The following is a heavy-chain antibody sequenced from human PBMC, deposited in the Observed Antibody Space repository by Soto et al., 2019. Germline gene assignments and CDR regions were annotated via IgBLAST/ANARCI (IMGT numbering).Heavy chain of an antibody. J-gene: IGHJ4*02. D-gene: IGHD3-10*01. Sequence: TLSLTCAISGDSVSSNSAAWNWIRQSPSRGLEWLGRTYYRSKWYNDYAVSVKSRITINPDTSKNQFSLQLNSVTPEDTAVYYCARGGPEQLWLGEYYLDYWGQGTLVTVSS. CDR3: ARGGPEQLWLGEYYLDY. CDR1: GDSVSSNSAA. CDR2: TYYRSKWYN. V-gene: IGHV6-1*01.